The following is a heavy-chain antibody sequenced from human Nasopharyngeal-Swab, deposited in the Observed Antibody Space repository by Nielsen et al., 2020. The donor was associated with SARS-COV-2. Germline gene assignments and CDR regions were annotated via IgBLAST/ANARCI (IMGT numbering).Heavy chain of an antibody. J-gene: IGHJ4*02. Sequence: CEAPGKGLEWIGYIYYSGSTYYNPSLKSRVTISVDTSKNQFSLKLSSVTAADTAVYYCARDSPRGVISYWGQGTLVTVSS. CDR2: IYYSGST. V-gene: IGHV4-30-4*01. CDR3: ARDSPRGVISY. D-gene: IGHD3-10*01.